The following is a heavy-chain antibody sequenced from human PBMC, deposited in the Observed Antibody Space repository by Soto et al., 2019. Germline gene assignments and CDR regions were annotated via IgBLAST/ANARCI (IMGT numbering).Heavy chain of an antibody. CDR3: ASAAVTGTAGRDF. V-gene: IGHV1-2*02. CDR1: GYTFSGFY. CDR2: INPNSGGT. Sequence: GASVKVSCKASGYTFSGFYMHWVRQAPGQGLEWMGWINPNSGGTKSAEKFQGRVTMTRDTSISTAYMELSRLTSDDTAVYYCASAAVTGTAGRDFWGQGTKGRVSA. D-gene: IGHD6-19*01. J-gene: IGHJ4*02.